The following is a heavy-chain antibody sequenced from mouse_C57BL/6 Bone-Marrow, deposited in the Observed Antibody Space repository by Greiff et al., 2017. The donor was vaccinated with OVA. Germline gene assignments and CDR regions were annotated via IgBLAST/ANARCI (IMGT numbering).Heavy chain of an antibody. D-gene: IGHD2-4*01. CDR2: INPSSGYT. CDR1: GYTFTSYW. Sequence: VQLVESGAELAKPGASVKLSCKASGYTFTSYWMHWVKQRPGQGLEWIGYINPSSGYTTYNQKFKDKATLTADKSSSTAYMQLSSLTYEDSAVYYCARGGYDYEDAMDYWGQGTSVTVSS. V-gene: IGHV1-7*01. J-gene: IGHJ4*01. CDR3: ARGGYDYEDAMDY.